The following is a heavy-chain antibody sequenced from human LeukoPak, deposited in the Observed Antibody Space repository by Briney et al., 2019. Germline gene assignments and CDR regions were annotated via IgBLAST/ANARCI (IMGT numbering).Heavy chain of an antibody. J-gene: IGHJ5*02. CDR3: ARGDLERWLGELGVWFDP. Sequence: PSQTLSLTCTVSGGSISSGDYYWSWIRQPPGKGLEWIGYIYYSGSTYYNPSLKSRVTISVDTSKNQFSLKLSSVTAADTAVYYCARGDLERWLGELGVWFDPWGQGTLVTVSS. V-gene: IGHV4-30-4*01. D-gene: IGHD3-10*01. CDR1: GGSISSGDYY. CDR2: IYYSGST.